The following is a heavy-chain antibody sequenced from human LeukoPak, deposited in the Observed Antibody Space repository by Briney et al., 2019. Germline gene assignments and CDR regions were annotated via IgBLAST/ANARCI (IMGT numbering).Heavy chain of an antibody. J-gene: IGHJ6*03. CDR2: IIPILGIA. D-gene: IGHD2-2*02. CDR3: ASSYCSSTSCYTALGYYYMDV. CDR1: GGTFSSYT. V-gene: IGHV1-69*02. Sequence: SVKVSCKASGGTFSSYTISWVRQAPGQGLEWMGRIIPILGIANYAQKFQGRVTITADKSTSTAYMELSSLSSEDTAVYYCASSYCSSTSCYTALGYYYMDVWGKGTTVTVSS.